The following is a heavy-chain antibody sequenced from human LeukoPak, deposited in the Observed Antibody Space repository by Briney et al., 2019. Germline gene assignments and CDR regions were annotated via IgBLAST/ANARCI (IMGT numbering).Heavy chain of an antibody. Sequence: GESLQISCKGSGYSFTSYWISWVRPMPGKGLEWMGRIDPSDSYTNDSPSFQGHVTISADKSISTVYMQWTSLKASDTVMYYCAGQVQGYSSGWYSGYYYSRMDVGGQGTTVTVSS. V-gene: IGHV5-10-1*01. CDR3: AGQVQGYSSGWYSGYYYSRMDV. J-gene: IGHJ6*02. CDR2: IDPSDSYT. D-gene: IGHD6-19*01. CDR1: GYSFTSYW.